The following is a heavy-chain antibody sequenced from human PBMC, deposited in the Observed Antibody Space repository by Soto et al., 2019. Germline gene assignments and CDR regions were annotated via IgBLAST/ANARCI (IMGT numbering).Heavy chain of an antibody. CDR1: GGSFSGYY. D-gene: IGHD2-2*01. Sequence: SETLSLTCAVYGGSFSGYYWSWIRQPPGKGLEWIGEINHSGSTNYNPSLKSRVTISVDASKNQFSLKLSSVTAADTAVYYCARGPWRHCSSTSCLIDYWGQGTLVTVSS. V-gene: IGHV4-34*01. CDR3: ARGPWRHCSSTSCLIDY. J-gene: IGHJ4*02. CDR2: INHSGST.